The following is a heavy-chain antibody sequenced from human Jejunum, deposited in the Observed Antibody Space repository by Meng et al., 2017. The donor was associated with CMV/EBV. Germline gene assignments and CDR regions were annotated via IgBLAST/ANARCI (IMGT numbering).Heavy chain of an antibody. CDR3: ARGRLTGYLDY. D-gene: IGHD2-8*01. V-gene: IGHV3-23*03. CDR2: IYRGGSTT. CDR1: GVTFNTYA. J-gene: IGHJ4*02. Sequence: AAAGVTFNTYAMSWVRQAPGKGLEWVSVIYRGGSTTYYADSVKGRFTISRDNSKNTLYLQMNSLRAEDTARYYCARGRLTGYLDYWGQGTLVTVSS.